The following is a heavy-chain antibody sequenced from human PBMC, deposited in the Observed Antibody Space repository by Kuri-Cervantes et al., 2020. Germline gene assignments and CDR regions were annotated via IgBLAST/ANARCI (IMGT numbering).Heavy chain of an antibody. CDR2: IYWNDDK. CDR1: GFSLSTSGVG. V-gene: IGHV2-5*01. CDR3: ARITYSGYGFRGYYYGMDV. J-gene: IGHJ6*02. D-gene: IGHD5-12*01. Sequence: SGPTLVKPTQTLTLTCTFSGFSLSTSGVGVGWIRQPPGKALEWLALIYWNDDKRYSPSLKTRLTISKDTSKNQVVLTMTNMDPVDTATYYCARITYSGYGFRGYYYGMDVWGQGTTVTVSS.